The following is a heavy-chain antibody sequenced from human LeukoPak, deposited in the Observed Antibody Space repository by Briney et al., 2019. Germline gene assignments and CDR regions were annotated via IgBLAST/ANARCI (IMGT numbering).Heavy chain of an antibody. D-gene: IGHD2-2*01. CDR3: ARDGPYHDY. CDR2: ISFDGTNK. CDR1: GFTFSSYA. Sequence: GGSLRLSCAASGFTFSSYAMSWVRQAPGKGLEWVSVISFDGTNKDYADSVKGRFTISRDDSKSTVYLQMDSLRPEDTAMYYCARDGPYHDYWGQGTLVTVSS. J-gene: IGHJ4*02. V-gene: IGHV3-30-3*01.